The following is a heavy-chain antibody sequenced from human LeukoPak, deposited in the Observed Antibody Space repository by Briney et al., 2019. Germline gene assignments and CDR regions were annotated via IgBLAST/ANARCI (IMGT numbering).Heavy chain of an antibody. V-gene: IGHV4-61*02. Sequence: ASETLSLTCTVSGDSISDSISDYYWRWIRQPAGKGLEWIGRIFPGGSTNYNPSLKSRITMSVDTSKNQFSLKLSSVTAADTAVYYCAKGTSSGWYYFDYWGQGTLVTVSS. CDR3: AKGTSSGWYYFDY. D-gene: IGHD6-19*01. J-gene: IGHJ4*02. CDR2: IFPGGST. CDR1: GDSISDSISDYY.